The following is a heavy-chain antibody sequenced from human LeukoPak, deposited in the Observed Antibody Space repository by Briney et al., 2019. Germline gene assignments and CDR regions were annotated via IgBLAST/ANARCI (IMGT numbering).Heavy chain of an antibody. D-gene: IGHD4-11*01. CDR1: GGSISSYY. V-gene: IGHV4-4*07. J-gene: IGHJ4*02. Sequence: PSETLSLTCTVSGGSISSYYWSWIRQPAGKGLEWIGRIYTSGSTNYNPSLKSRVNISVDTSKNQFSLELTSVTAADTAVYYCARHNNFPFYYFDYWGQGTLATVSS. CDR3: ARHNNFPFYYFDY. CDR2: IYTSGST.